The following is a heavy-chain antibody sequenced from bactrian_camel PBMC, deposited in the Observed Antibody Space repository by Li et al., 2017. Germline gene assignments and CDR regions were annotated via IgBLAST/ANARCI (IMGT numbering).Heavy chain of an antibody. D-gene: IGHD2*01. CDR2: RYTGGGGP. Sequence: HVQLVESGGGTVQTGGSLRLSCAASKHTYTSTCMGWFRQAPGKEREGVAARYTGGGGPYYAASVKGRFSIALDNAKNTLVLKMDSLKPEDTGIYYCAADWGSRGYCCTEWGISPTDFGYWGQGTQVTVS. CDR1: KHTYTSTC. CDR3: AADWGSRGYCCTEWGISPTDFGY. V-gene: IGHV3S1*01. J-gene: IGHJ6*01.